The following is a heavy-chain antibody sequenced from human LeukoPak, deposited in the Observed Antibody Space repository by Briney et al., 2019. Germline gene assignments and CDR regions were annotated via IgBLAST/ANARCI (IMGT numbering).Heavy chain of an antibody. D-gene: IGHD3-10*01. CDR2: INPNSGGT. CDR1: GYTFTGYY. CDR3: ARDQREILLWFGESNFDY. J-gene: IGHJ4*02. V-gene: IGHV1-2*02. Sequence: ASVKVSCKASGYTFTGYYMHWVRQAPGQGLVWMGWINPNSGGTNYAQKFQGRVTMTRDTSISTAYMELSRLRSDDTAVYYCARDQREILLWFGESNFDYWGQGTLVTVSS.